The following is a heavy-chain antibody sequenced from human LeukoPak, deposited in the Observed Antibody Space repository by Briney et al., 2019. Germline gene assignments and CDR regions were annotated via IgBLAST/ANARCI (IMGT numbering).Heavy chain of an antibody. Sequence: ASVKVSCKASGYTFTSYGISWVRQAPGQGLEWMGWISAYNGNTNYAQKFQGRVTITADKSTSTAYMELSSLRSEDTAVYYCARDRSAGRWLQLEAFDIWGQGTMVTVSS. V-gene: IGHV1-18*01. CDR2: ISAYNGNT. D-gene: IGHD5-24*01. CDR1: GYTFTSYG. CDR3: ARDRSAGRWLQLEAFDI. J-gene: IGHJ3*02.